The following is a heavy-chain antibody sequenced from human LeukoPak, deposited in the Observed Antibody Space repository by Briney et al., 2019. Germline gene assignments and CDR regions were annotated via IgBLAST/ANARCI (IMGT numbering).Heavy chain of an antibody. D-gene: IGHD5-12*01. CDR3: ARGGGYDNAFDI. CDR1: GAFISSYY. V-gene: IGHV4-59*08. CDR2: IYYSGST. J-gene: IGHJ3*02. Sequence: PSETLSLTCTVSGAFISSYYWSWIRQPPGKGLEWIGYIYYSGSTNHNPSLKSRVTISVDTSKNQFSLKLSSVTAADTAVYYCARGGGYDNAFDIWGQGTMVTVSS.